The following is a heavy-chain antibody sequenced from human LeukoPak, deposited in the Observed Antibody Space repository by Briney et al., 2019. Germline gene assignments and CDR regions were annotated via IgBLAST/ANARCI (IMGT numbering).Heavy chain of an antibody. J-gene: IGHJ4*02. Sequence: SETLSLTCTVSGYSISSGYYWGWIRQPPGKGLEWIGSIYHSGSTYYNPSLKSRVTISVDTSKNQFSLKLSSVTAADTAVYYCARDPRWFGHDYWGQGTLVTVSS. CDR1: GYSISSGYY. D-gene: IGHD3-10*01. CDR2: IYHSGST. V-gene: IGHV4-38-2*02. CDR3: ARDPRWFGHDY.